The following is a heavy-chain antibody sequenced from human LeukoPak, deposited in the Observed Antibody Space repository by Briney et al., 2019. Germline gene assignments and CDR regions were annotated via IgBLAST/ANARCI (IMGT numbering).Heavy chain of an antibody. Sequence: PGGSLRLSCAASGFTFSISAMSWVRQAPGKGLEWVSTISRGTGSTYYADSVKGRFTISRDNSKNTLFLQMNSLRAEDTAVYYCAREDSGNYYFDFWGQGTLVTVSS. D-gene: IGHD1-26*01. V-gene: IGHV3-23*01. CDR2: ISRGTGST. J-gene: IGHJ4*02. CDR1: GFTFSISA. CDR3: AREDSGNYYFDF.